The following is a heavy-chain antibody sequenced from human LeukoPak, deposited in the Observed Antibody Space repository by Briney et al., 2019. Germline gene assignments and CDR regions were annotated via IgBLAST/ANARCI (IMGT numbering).Heavy chain of an antibody. J-gene: IGHJ6*02. CDR3: TSDASRNNYFYYGMDV. CDR2: IRSKANNYAT. V-gene: IGHV3-73*01. CDR1: GFTFSGSA. D-gene: IGHD1/OR15-1a*01. Sequence: GGSLRLSCAASGFTFSGSAMHWVRQASGRGLEWVGRIRSKANNYATTYGASAKGRFTISRDDSKNTAYLQMNSLKTEDTAVYYCTSDASRNNYFYYGMDVWGQGTAVTVSS.